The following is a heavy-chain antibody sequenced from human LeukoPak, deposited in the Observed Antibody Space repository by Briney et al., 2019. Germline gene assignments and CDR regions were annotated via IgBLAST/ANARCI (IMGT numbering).Heavy chain of an antibody. J-gene: IGHJ3*02. CDR2: IHLGDSET. CDR1: GNRFSSYW. CDR3: ARLAYNDFWSRPHDAFDI. D-gene: IGHD3-3*01. Sequence: GESPKISCEGFGNRFSSYWVAWVRQTPGKVLECMGIIHLGDSETRYSPTFQGRVTFSADKSSATALLQWTSLRASDTAMYYCARLAYNDFWSRPHDAFDIWGQGTMVTVSS. V-gene: IGHV5-51*01.